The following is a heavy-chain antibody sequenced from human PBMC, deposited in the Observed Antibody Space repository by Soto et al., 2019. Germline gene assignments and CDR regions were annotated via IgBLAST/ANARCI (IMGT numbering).Heavy chain of an antibody. V-gene: IGHV1-3*01. CDR2: INAGNGNT. Sequence: ASVKVSCKASGYTFTSYAMHWVRQAPGQRLEWMGWINAGNGNTKHSQKFQGRVTITRDTSASTAYMELSSLRSEDTAVYYCARVGRRWPQFLGYWGQGTLVTVSS. D-gene: IGHD2-21*01. CDR1: GYTFTSYA. J-gene: IGHJ4*02. CDR3: ARVGRRWPQFLGY.